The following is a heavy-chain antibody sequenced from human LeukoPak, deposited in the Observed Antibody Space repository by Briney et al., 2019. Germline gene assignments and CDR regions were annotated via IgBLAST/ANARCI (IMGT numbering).Heavy chain of an antibody. CDR3: AKDSRGPPDY. V-gene: IGHV3-23*01. J-gene: IGHJ4*02. CDR1: GFTVRTNY. CDR2: ISGSGGST. Sequence: GGSLRLSCAASGFTVRTNYMSWVRQAPGKGLEWVSAISGSGGSTYYADSVKGRFTISRDNSKNTLYLQMNSLRAEDTAVYYCAKDSRGPPDYWGQGTLVTVSS.